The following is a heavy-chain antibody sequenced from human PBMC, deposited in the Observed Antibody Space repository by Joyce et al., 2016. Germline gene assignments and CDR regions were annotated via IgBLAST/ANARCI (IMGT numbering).Heavy chain of an antibody. CDR1: GFTFGDFA. Sequence: EVQLVGSGGNLVQPGRSLRLSCAASGFTFGDFAMHWVRQAPGKGLEWVSSISWNSGDIGYADSVKGRFTISRNSAKNSLYLQMDSLRAEDTALYYCTKNGGSLYFDYWGRGTLVTVSS. CDR2: ISWNSGDI. CDR3: TKNGGSLYFDY. J-gene: IGHJ4*02. V-gene: IGHV3-9*01.